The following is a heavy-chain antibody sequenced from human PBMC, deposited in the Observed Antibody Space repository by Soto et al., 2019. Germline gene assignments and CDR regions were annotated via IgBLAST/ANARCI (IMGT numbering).Heavy chain of an antibody. D-gene: IGHD4-17*01. V-gene: IGHV4-4*02. CDR2: ICHVGNT. CDR3: AKDVSTDYGDYVRYYYYGMDV. J-gene: IGHJ6*02. Sequence: LEILSLTCGVSGVSIVNNNCWSRVRQPPGEGMEWIGEICHVGNTYYTPSLKSRVTISMDKPNNQFSLTVTSLTAADTAVYYCAKDVSTDYGDYVRYYYYGMDVWGQGTTVTVSS. CDR1: GVSIVNNNC.